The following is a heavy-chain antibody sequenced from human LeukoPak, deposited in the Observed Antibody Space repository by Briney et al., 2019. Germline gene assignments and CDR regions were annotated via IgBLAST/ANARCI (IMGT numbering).Heavy chain of an antibody. D-gene: IGHD1-26*01. CDR1: GFTFSNFN. CDR3: ARVDGSYYEIFDY. J-gene: IGHJ4*02. Sequence: GGSLRLSCEASGFTFSNFNMNWVRQAPGKGLEWVSSISSSSSYIYYADSVKGRFTISRDNAKNSLYLQMNSLRAEDTAVYYCARVDGSYYEIFDYWGQGTLVTVSS. CDR2: ISSSSSYI. V-gene: IGHV3-21*01.